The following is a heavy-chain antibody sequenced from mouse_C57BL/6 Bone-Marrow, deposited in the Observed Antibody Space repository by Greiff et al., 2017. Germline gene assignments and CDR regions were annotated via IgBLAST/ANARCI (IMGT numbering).Heavy chain of an antibody. CDR3: ARRTMLHWYFDV. D-gene: IGHD1-1*02. CDR1: GYTFTSYW. Sequence: QVQLQQPGAELVRPGSSVKLSCEASGYTFTSYWMDWVKQRPGQGLEWIGNIYPSDSETHYNQKFKDKATLTVDKSSSTAYMQLSSLTSEDSAVYYCARRTMLHWYFDVWGTGTTVTVSS. J-gene: IGHJ1*03. V-gene: IGHV1-61*01. CDR2: IYPSDSET.